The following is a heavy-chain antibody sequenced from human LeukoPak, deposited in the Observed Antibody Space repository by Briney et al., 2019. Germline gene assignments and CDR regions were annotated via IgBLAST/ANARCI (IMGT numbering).Heavy chain of an antibody. Sequence: PGGSLRLSCAASGFTFSSYSMNWVRQAPGKGLEWVSSISSSSSYIYYADSVKGRFTISRDNAKNSLYLQMNSLRAEDTAVYYCARDSNVFYGMDVWGQGTTVAVSS. CDR3: ARDSNVFYGMDV. J-gene: IGHJ6*02. V-gene: IGHV3-21*04. CDR2: ISSSSSYI. CDR1: GFTFSSYS.